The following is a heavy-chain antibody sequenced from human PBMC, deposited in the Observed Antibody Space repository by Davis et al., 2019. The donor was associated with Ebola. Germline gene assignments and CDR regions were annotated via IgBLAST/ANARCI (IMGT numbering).Heavy chain of an antibody. V-gene: IGHV3-23*01. CDR3: AKGISRITMIVVVYGMDV. D-gene: IGHD3-22*01. Sequence: PGGSLRLSCAASGFTFSSYWMHWVRQGPGKGLEWVSAISGSGGSTYYADSVKGRFTISRDNSKNTLYLQMNSLRAEDTAVYYCAKGISRITMIVVVYGMDVWGQGTTVTVSS. CDR1: GFTFSSYW. CDR2: ISGSGGST. J-gene: IGHJ6*02.